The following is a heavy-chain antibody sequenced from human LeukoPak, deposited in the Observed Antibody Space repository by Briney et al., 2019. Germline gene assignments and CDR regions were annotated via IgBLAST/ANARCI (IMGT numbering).Heavy chain of an antibody. J-gene: IGHJ6*03. D-gene: IGHD6-13*01. CDR2: IPYDGSNE. CDR1: GFTFSNYG. V-gene: IGHV3-30*02. CDR3: AKDRGIAAAYYFMDV. Sequence: GSLRLSCATSGFTFSNYGMHLVRQAPGKGLEWVAFIPYDGSNEYYADSVKGRFTISRENSKNTLYLEMNSLRAEDTAMYYCAKDRGIAAAYYFMDVWGKGPTVTVSS.